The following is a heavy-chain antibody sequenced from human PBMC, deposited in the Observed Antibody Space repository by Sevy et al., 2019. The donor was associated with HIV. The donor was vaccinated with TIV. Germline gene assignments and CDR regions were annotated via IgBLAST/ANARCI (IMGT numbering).Heavy chain of an antibody. CDR1: GGSINTIAYY. J-gene: IGHJ3*01. V-gene: IGHV4-39*01. D-gene: IGHD3-16*02. Sequence: SETLSLTCTVSGGSINTIAYYWGWVRQPPGKGLEWIGSISYSGSSYYNPSLKSRVTISVDMSKNQFSLNLSSVTAADTGTAADTAIYYCVRHLFHDFAWGSHRYRDAFDLWGQGTLVTVSS. CDR3: TAIYYCVRHLFHDFAWGSHRYRDAFDL. CDR2: ISYSGSS.